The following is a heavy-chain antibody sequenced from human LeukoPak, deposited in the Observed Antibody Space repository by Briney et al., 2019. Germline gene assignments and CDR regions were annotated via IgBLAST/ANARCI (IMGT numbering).Heavy chain of an antibody. J-gene: IGHJ4*02. CDR2: ISGSGGST. CDR3: AKEPYSSSFGSVKYYFDY. CDR1: GFTFSSYA. V-gene: IGHV3-23*01. D-gene: IGHD6-6*01. Sequence: PGGSLRLSCAASGFTFSSYAMSWVRQAPGKGLEWVSAISGSGGSTYYADSVKGRFTISRDNSKNTLYLQMSSLRAEDTAVYYCAKEPYSSSFGSVKYYFDYWGQGTLVTVSS.